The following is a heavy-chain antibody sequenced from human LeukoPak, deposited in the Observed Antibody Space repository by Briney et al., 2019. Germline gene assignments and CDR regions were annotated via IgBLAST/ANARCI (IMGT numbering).Heavy chain of an antibody. J-gene: IGHJ4*02. CDR3: ARDRYDTYDSSGYPKEGLDY. CDR1: GFTFSSYW. Sequence: PGGSLRLSCVASGFTFSSYWMSWFRQAPGKGLEWVANIKQDGSTKYYVDSVKGRLIISRDNSKNTLYLQMNSLRAEDTAVYYCARDRYDTYDSSGYPKEGLDYWGQGTLVTVSS. CDR2: IKQDGSTK. V-gene: IGHV3-7*01. D-gene: IGHD3-22*01.